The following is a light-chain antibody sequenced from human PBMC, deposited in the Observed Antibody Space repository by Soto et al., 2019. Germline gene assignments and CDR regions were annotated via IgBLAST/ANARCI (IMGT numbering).Light chain of an antibody. CDR1: QDIYKY. CDR2: DAS. J-gene: IGKJ1*01. Sequence: DIQMTQSPSSLSAAVGDRVTFTCQASQDIYKYLNWYQQKPGKAPKLLIYDASSLESGVPSRFRGSGSETEFTLTISGLQPDDFATYYCQQFIDGWTFGQGTKVEIK. CDR3: QQFIDGWT. V-gene: IGKV1-5*01.